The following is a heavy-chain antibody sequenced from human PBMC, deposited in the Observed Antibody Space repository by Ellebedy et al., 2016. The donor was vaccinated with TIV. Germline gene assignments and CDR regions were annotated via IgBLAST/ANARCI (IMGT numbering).Heavy chain of an antibody. CDR1: GFTFSSCA. Sequence: GESLKISCAASGFTFSSCAMSWVRQAPGKGLEWVSSISGSAGKTYYADSVKGRFTISRDNAKNTLYLQMNSLRAEDTAVYYCVRDRYGSGRNDAFDIWGQGTMVTVSS. CDR2: ISGSAGKT. J-gene: IGHJ3*02. V-gene: IGHV3-23*01. CDR3: VRDRYGSGRNDAFDI. D-gene: IGHD3-10*01.